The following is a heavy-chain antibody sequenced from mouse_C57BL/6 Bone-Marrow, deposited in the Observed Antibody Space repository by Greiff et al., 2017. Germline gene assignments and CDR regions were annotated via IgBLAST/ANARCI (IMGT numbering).Heavy chain of an antibody. J-gene: IGHJ4*01. Sequence: EVKLMESGGDLVKPGGSLKLSCAASGFTFSSYGMSWVRQTPDKRLEWVATISSGGSYTYYPDSVKGRFTISRDNAKNTLYLQMSSLKSEDTAMYYCARQELGYAMDYWGQGTSVTVSS. V-gene: IGHV5-6*01. CDR2: ISSGGSYT. CDR3: ARQELGYAMDY. CDR1: GFTFSSYG. D-gene: IGHD3-1*01.